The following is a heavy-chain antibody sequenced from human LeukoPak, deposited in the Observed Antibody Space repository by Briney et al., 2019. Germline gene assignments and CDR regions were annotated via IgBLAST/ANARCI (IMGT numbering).Heavy chain of an antibody. CDR1: GYTFTTYD. CDR3: ARRQETYDSTGYQKPRDEYFQH. CDR2: MNPNSGNT. D-gene: IGHD3-22*01. J-gene: IGHJ1*01. V-gene: IGHV1-8*01. Sequence: ASVKVSRKASGYTFTTYDINWVRQATGQGLEWMGWMNPNSGNTGYAQKFQGRVTMTRNTSISTAYMELNSLRSEDTAVYYCARRQETYDSTGYQKPRDEYFQHWGQGTLVTVSS.